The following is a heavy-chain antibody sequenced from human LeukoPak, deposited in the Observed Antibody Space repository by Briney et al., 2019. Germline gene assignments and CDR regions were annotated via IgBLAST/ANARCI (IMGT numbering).Heavy chain of an antibody. Sequence: SETLSLTCTVSGGSISSYYWSWIRQPPGKGLEWIGYIYYSGGTTHNPSLKSRVTISVDTSKNQFSLKLSSVTAADTAVYYCARGYYYDSSGYYGSSCYWGQGTLVTVSS. CDR3: ARGYYYDSSGYYGSSCY. V-gene: IGHV4-59*12. CDR2: IYYSGGT. D-gene: IGHD3-22*01. CDR1: GGSISSYY. J-gene: IGHJ4*02.